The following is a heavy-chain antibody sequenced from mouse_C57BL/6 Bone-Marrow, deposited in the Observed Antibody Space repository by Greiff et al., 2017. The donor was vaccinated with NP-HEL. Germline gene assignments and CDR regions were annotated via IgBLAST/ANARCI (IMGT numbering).Heavy chain of an antibody. D-gene: IGHD1-1*01. Sequence: EVQLQESGGGLVKPGGSLKLSCAASGFTFSDYGMHWVRQAPEKGLEWVAYISSGSSTIYYADTVKGRFTISRDNAKNTLFLQMTSLRSEDTAMYYCARVYYGSSYPYDFDYWGQGTTLTVSS. CDR2: ISSGSSTI. CDR3: ARVYYGSSYPYDFDY. V-gene: IGHV5-17*01. CDR1: GFTFSDYG. J-gene: IGHJ2*01.